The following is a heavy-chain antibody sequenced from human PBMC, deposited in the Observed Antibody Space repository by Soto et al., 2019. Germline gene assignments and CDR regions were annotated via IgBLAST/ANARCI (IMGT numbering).Heavy chain of an antibody. Sequence: SETLPLTCAVSGGSVSSGTYYWSWIRQPPGRGLERIGYIYYSGSTNYNPSLKSRVTISVDTSKNQFSLKLSSVAAADTAVYYCARDSIGYVPAAGYYYYYYGMDVWGQGTTVTVSS. D-gene: IGHD2-2*01. CDR3: ARDSIGYVPAAGYYYYYYGMDV. V-gene: IGHV4-61*01. CDR1: GGSVSSGTYY. CDR2: IYYSGST. J-gene: IGHJ6*02.